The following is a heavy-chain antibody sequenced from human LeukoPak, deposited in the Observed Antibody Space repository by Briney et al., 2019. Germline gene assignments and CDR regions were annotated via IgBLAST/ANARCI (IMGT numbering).Heavy chain of an antibody. CDR2: IRGSGDST. J-gene: IGHJ4*02. V-gene: IGHV3-23*01. Sequence: GGSLRLSCAASGFTFSNYAMSWVRQAPGKGLEWVSAIRGSGDSTYYADSVRGRFTISRDNSKNTLYLQMNSLRAEDTAVYYCARGRGADYGGNSGYFDYWGQGTLVTVSS. D-gene: IGHD4-23*01. CDR1: GFTFSNYA. CDR3: ARGRGADYGGNSGYFDY.